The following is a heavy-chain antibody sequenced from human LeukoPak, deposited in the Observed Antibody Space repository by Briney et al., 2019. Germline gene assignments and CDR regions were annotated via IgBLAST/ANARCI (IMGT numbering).Heavy chain of an antibody. Sequence: GGSLRLSCAASGFTFSSYSMNWVRQAPGKGLEWVSYISSSSSTIYYADSVKGRFTISRDNAKNSLYLQMNSLRAEDTAVYYCARAAYCGGDCLGFDYWGQGTLVTVSS. CDR1: GFTFSSYS. CDR2: ISSSSSTI. D-gene: IGHD2-21*02. CDR3: ARAAYCGGDCLGFDY. V-gene: IGHV3-48*01. J-gene: IGHJ4*02.